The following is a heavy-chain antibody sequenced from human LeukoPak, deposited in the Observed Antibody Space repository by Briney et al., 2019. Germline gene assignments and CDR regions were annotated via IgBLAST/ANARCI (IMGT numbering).Heavy chain of an antibody. CDR1: GYTFTSYD. CDR3: ARRVYIVVVVADVDYYYYMDV. V-gene: IGHV1-8*01. Sequence: ASVKVSCKASGYTFTSYDINWVRQATGQGLEWMGWMNPNSGNTGYAQKFQGRVTMTRSTSISTAYMELSSLRSEDTAAYYCARRVYIVVVVADVDYYYYMDVWGKGTTVTISS. CDR2: MNPNSGNT. D-gene: IGHD2-15*01. J-gene: IGHJ6*03.